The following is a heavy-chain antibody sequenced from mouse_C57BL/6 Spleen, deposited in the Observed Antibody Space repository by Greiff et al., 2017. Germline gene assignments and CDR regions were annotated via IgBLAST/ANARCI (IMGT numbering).Heavy chain of an antibody. Sequence: VQLQQPGAELVRPGSSVKLSCKASGYTFTSYWMHWVKQRPIQGLEWIGNIDPSDSETHYNQKFKDKATLTVDKSSSTAYMPLSSLTSDDSAVYYCARDRGYYYGSTWYFDVGGTGTTVTVSS. D-gene: IGHD1-1*01. J-gene: IGHJ1*03. CDR1: GYTFTSYW. CDR2: IDPSDSET. V-gene: IGHV1-52*01. CDR3: ARDRGYYYGSTWYFDV.